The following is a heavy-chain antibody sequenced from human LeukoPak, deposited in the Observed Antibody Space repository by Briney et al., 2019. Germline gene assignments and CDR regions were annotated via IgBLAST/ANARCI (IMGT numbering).Heavy chain of an antibody. Sequence: SETLSLTCTVSGGSISSYYWSWSRQPPGKGLEWIGYIYYSGSTNYNPSLKSRVTISVDTSKNQFSLKLSSVTAADTAVYYCARQSGYCSGGSCYAGLVDYWGQGTLVTVSS. D-gene: IGHD2-15*01. V-gene: IGHV4-59*08. J-gene: IGHJ4*02. CDR1: GGSISSYY. CDR3: ARQSGYCSGGSCYAGLVDY. CDR2: IYYSGST.